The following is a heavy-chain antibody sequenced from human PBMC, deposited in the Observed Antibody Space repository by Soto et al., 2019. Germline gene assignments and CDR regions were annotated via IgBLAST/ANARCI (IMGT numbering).Heavy chain of an antibody. Sequence: SGPTLVNPTETITLTCTVSGFSLSNARMGVSWIRQPPGKALEWLAHIFSNDEKSYSTSKQTRLTISKDTSESQVIITMTNMEPLDTATYYWARMKLTGTIVYWGEGTLVTV. CDR2: IFSNDEK. D-gene: IGHD1-7*01. CDR1: GFSLSNARMG. CDR3: ARMKLTGTIVY. J-gene: IGHJ4*02. V-gene: IGHV2-26*01.